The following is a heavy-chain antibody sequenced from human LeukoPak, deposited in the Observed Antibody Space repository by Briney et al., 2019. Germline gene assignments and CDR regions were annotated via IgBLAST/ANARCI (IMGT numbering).Heavy chain of an antibody. CDR2: INPNSGGT. CDR3: ARAVYDILTGYPYGMDV. CDR1: GYTFTGYY. Sequence: ASVKVSCKASGYTFTGYYMHWVRQAPGQGLEWMGWINPNSGGTNYAQKFQGRVTMTRDTSISTAYMELSRLRSDDTAVYYCARAVYDILTGYPYGMDVWGQGTTVTVSS. D-gene: IGHD3-9*01. V-gene: IGHV1-2*02. J-gene: IGHJ6*02.